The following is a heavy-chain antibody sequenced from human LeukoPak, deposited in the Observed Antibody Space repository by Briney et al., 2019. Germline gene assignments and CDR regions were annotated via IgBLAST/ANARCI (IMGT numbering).Heavy chain of an antibody. J-gene: IGHJ4*02. D-gene: IGHD2-2*01. CDR2: INYSGGT. Sequence: SQTLSLACTVSGGSISSGGYYWSWVRQPPGKGLEWIAYINYSGGTNYNPSLKSRVTMSVDTSKNQFSLKLSSVTAADTAVYYCARERPAAIPDYWGQGTLVTVSS. CDR3: ARERPAAIPDY. CDR1: GGSISSGGYY. V-gene: IGHV4-61*08.